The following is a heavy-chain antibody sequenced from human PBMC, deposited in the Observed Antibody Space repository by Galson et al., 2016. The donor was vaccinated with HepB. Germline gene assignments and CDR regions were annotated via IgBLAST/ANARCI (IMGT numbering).Heavy chain of an antibody. CDR2: IVVGSGYA. J-gene: IGHJ4*02. Sequence: SVKVSCKASGLTFTSSAIQWVRQARGQRPELIGWIVVGSGYANYAQKFQEGVTITRDMSTGTAYLELSSLRSDDTAVYYCAAVGDYGVGDYWGQGTLVTVSS. CDR3: AAVGDYGVGDY. CDR1: GLTFTSSA. V-gene: IGHV1-58*02. D-gene: IGHD4-17*01.